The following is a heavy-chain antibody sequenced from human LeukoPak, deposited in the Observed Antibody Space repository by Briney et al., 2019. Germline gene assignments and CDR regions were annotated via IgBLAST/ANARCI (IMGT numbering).Heavy chain of an antibody. D-gene: IGHD3-22*01. J-gene: IGHJ3*02. CDR1: GFTFSNAW. Sequence: GGSLRLSCAASGFTFSNAWMSWVRQAPGKGLEWVGRVKSKTDGGTVDYAAPVKGRFTISRDNAKNSLYLQMNSLRAEDTAVYYCARAQQDFYYYDSSGYYRWEAFDIWGQGTMVTVSS. V-gene: IGHV3-15*01. CDR2: VKSKTDGGTV. CDR3: ARAQQDFYYYDSSGYYRWEAFDI.